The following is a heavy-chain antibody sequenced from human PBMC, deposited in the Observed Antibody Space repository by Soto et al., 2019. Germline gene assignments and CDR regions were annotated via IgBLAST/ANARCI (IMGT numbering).Heavy chain of an antibody. D-gene: IGHD4-4*01. CDR2: IYYSGST. CDR3: ARHFDYSNANWFDP. CDR1: GGSISSSSYY. Sequence: SETLSLTCTVSGGSISSSSYYWGWIRQPPGKGLEWIGSIYYSGSTYYNPSLKSRVTISVDTSKNQFSLKLSSVTAADTAVYYCARHFDYSNANWFDPWGQGTLVTV. V-gene: IGHV4-39*01. J-gene: IGHJ5*02.